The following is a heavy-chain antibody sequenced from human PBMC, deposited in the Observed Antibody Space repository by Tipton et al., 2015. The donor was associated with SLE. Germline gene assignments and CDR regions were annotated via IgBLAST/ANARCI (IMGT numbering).Heavy chain of an antibody. J-gene: IGHJ4*02. CDR3: ARAGSSCDDY. CDR2: ISPYNGNT. Sequence: QVQLVQSGAEVKKPGASVKVSCKASGYTFTSYGISWVRQAPGQGLEWMGGISPYNGNTNYAQKLQGRVTMTTDTSTSTAYMELSGLRCDDTALQYWARAGSSCDDYWGQGTRVPVPS. V-gene: IGHV1-18*01. CDR1: GYTFTSYG. D-gene: IGHD6-13*01.